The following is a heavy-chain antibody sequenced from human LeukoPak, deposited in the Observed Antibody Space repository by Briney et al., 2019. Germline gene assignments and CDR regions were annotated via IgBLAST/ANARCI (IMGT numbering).Heavy chain of an antibody. CDR2: ISSSSSTI. Sequence: PGWSLRLSCEASGLTFRNAWMSWVRQAPGKGLEWVAYISSSSSTIYYADSVKGRFTISRDNAKNSLYLQMNSLRAEDTAVYYCARGYASGSYFLWGQGTLVTVSS. CDR3: ARGYASGSYFL. D-gene: IGHD1-26*01. V-gene: IGHV3-48*01. J-gene: IGHJ4*02. CDR1: GLTFRNAW.